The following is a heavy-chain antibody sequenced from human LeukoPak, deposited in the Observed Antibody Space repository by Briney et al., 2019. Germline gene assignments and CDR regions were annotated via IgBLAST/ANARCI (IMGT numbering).Heavy chain of an antibody. Sequence: SGPTLVNPTQTLTLTCTSSGFSLSTSGMCVSWIRQPPGKALEWLALIDWDDDKYYSTSLKTRLTISKDTSKNQVVLTMTNMNPVDTATYYCARIQGSNYDYYYYGMDVWGQGTTVTVSS. J-gene: IGHJ6*02. V-gene: IGHV2-70*01. CDR1: GFSLSTSGMC. CDR3: ARIQGSNYDYYYYGMDV. D-gene: IGHD4-11*01. CDR2: IDWDDDK.